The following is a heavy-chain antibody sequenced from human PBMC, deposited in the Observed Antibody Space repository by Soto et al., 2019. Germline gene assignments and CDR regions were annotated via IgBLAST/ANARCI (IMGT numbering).Heavy chain of an antibody. Sequence: QVQLVQSGAEVKKPGASVKVSCKASGYTFTSYGISWVRQAPGQGLEWMGWISAYNGNTNYAQKLQGRVTMTTDTATSTAYMELRSLRSDDTAVYYCARYRPERDQNCIGGSGYSYYYYGMDVCGQGTTVTFSS. CDR1: GYTFTSYG. V-gene: IGHV1-18*01. D-gene: IGHD2-15*01. CDR2: ISAYNGNT. CDR3: ARYRPERDQNCIGGSGYSYYYYGMDV. J-gene: IGHJ6*02.